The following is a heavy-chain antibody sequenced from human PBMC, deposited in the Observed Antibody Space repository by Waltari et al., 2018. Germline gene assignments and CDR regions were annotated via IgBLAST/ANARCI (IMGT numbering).Heavy chain of an antibody. V-gene: IGHV4-38-2*01. Sequence: QVQLQESGPGLVKPSETLSLTCAVSGYSISSGYYWGWIRQPPGKGLEWIGSIYHSGSTYYNPPLKSRVTISVDTSKNQFSLKLSSVTAADTAVYYCARRHSSGPEWYFDYWGQGTLVTVSS. CDR2: IYHSGST. CDR3: ARRHSSGPEWYFDY. CDR1: GYSISSGYY. J-gene: IGHJ4*02. D-gene: IGHD6-19*01.